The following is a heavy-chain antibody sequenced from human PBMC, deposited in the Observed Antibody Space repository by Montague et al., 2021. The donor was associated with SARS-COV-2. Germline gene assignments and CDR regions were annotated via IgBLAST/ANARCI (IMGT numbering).Heavy chain of an antibody. Sequence: SETLSLTCAISGGSFSNYYWSWIRQPPGKGLEWIGEVNQSGTTIYNPSVKSGVTISEDTSKNQFYLRMNSVTAADTAVYYCARHLRLKTVTSHMYHYALDPWGQGTSVTVSS. CDR1: GGSFSNYY. CDR3: ARHLRLKTVTSHMYHYALDP. V-gene: IGHV4-34*01. CDR2: VNQSGTT. J-gene: IGHJ6*02. D-gene: IGHD4-11*01.